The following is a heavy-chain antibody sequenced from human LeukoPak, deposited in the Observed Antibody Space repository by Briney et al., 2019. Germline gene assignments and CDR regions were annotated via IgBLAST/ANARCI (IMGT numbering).Heavy chain of an antibody. Sequence: SETLSLTSNVSGASINNNNYYWGWLRHPPGKGLEWIGRIYYSGYSYYNPSLKSRVTISVDTSKNQLSLKLSSVTAADTAVYYCVRHYSGSGSYYNVYYFDQWGRGTLVTVSS. D-gene: IGHD3-10*01. CDR1: GASINNNNYY. J-gene: IGHJ4*02. CDR2: IYYSGYS. CDR3: VRHYSGSGSYYNVYYFDQ. V-gene: IGHV4-39*01.